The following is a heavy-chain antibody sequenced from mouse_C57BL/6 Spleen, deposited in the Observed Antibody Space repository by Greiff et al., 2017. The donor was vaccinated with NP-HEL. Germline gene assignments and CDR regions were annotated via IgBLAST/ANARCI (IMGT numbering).Heavy chain of an antibody. CDR1: GYSITSCYY. CDR3: AKGEGAWFAY. V-gene: IGHV3-6*01. Sequence: VQLKESGPGLVKPSQSLSLTCSVTGYSITSCYYWNWIRQFPGNKLEWMGYISYDGSNNYNPSLKNRISITRDTSKNQFFLKLNSVTTEDTATYYCAKGEGAWFAYWGQGTLVTVSA. J-gene: IGHJ3*01. CDR2: ISYDGSN.